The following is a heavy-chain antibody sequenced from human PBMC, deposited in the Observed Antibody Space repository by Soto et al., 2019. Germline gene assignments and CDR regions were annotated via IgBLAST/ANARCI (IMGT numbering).Heavy chain of an antibody. CDR2: IKQDGSEK. CDR1: GFTFSSYW. Sequence: PGGSLRLSCAASGFTFSSYWMSWVRQAPGKGLEWVANIKQDGSEKYYVDSVKGRFTISRDNAKNSLYLQMNSLRAEDTAVYYCATAPYYGSGSPSSYNWFDPWGQGTLVTVSS. D-gene: IGHD3-10*01. V-gene: IGHV3-7*05. J-gene: IGHJ5*02. CDR3: ATAPYYGSGSPSSYNWFDP.